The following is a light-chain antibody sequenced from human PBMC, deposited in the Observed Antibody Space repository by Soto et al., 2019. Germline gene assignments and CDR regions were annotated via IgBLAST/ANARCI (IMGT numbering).Light chain of an antibody. CDR1: QSVLSSSNNMNY. V-gene: IGKV4-1*01. J-gene: IGKJ2*01. CDR3: QQYYSAPYT. Sequence: DIVMTQSPDSLAVSLGERATINCKSSQSVLSSSNNMNYLTRFQQMPGQPPRLLIYWASTRESGVPDRFSGSGSGTDFTLTISSLQAEDVAVYYCQQYYSAPYTFGQGTKLEIK. CDR2: WAS.